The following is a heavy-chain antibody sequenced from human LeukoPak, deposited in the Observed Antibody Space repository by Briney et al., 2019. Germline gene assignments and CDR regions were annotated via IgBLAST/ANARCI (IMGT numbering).Heavy chain of an antibody. CDR1: GGSFSGYY. D-gene: IGHD5-12*01. CDR3: ARGTVWLRYIRDY. J-gene: IGHJ4*02. V-gene: IGHV4-34*01. CDR2: INHSGST. Sequence: SETLSLTCAVYGGSFSGYYWSWIRQPPGKGLEWIGEINHSGSTNYNPSLKSRVTISVDTSKNQFSLKLSSVTAADTAVYYCARGTVWLRYIRDYWGQGTLVTVSS.